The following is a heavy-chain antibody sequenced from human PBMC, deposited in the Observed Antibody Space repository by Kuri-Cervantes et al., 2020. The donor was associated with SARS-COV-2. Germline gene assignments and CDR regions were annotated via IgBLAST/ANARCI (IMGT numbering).Heavy chain of an antibody. V-gene: IGHV3-23*01. Sequence: GGSLRLSCAASGFTFSSYAMSWVRQAPGKGLEWVSAISGSGGSTYYADSVKGRFTISRDNSKNTLYLQMNSLRAEDTAVYYCAKIAGLLYGYYYGMDVWGQGTTVTGSS. J-gene: IGHJ6*02. CDR2: ISGSGGST. CDR1: GFTFSSYA. CDR3: AKIAGLLYGYYYGMDV. D-gene: IGHD3-3*01.